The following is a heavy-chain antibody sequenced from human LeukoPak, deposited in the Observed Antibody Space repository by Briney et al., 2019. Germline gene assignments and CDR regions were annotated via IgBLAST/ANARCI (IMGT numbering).Heavy chain of an antibody. V-gene: IGHV4-59*01. Sequence: SETLSLTRTVSGGSISSYYWNWIRQPPGKGLEWIGVIYYSGSTNYNPSLKSRVIISIDTSKKQFSLKVSSVTAADTAVYYCARDYGDYVGALDVWGQGTMVAVSS. CDR2: IYYSGST. CDR1: GGSISSYY. CDR3: ARDYGDYVGALDV. J-gene: IGHJ3*01. D-gene: IGHD4-17*01.